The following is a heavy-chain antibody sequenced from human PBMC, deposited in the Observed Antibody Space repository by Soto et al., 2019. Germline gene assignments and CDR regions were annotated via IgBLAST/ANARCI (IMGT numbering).Heavy chain of an antibody. CDR3: ASGKSQMTQDRMGFYYYMDV. Sequence: QVHLVQSGAEVKKPGSSVKISCTASGITFNNYTFSWVRRAPGQGLEWMGRVIPLLDASNYAEKFQDRVTITADRSTSTAYMELSGLKSEDSAIYYCASGKSQMTQDRMGFYYYMDVWGKGTTITVSS. V-gene: IGHV1-69*08. CDR2: VIPLLDAS. CDR1: GITFNNYT. D-gene: IGHD1-1*01. J-gene: IGHJ6*03.